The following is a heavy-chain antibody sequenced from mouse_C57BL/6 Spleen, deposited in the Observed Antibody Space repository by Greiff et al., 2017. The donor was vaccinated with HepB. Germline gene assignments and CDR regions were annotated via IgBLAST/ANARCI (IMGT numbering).Heavy chain of an antibody. CDR1: GYAFSSYW. Sequence: VKLQQSGAELVKPGASVKISCKASGYAFSSYWMNWVKQRPGKGLEWIGQIYPGDGDTNYNGKFKGKATLTADKSSSTAYMQLSSLTSEDSAVYFCARSRYGYDDWYFDVWGTGTTVTVSS. J-gene: IGHJ1*03. V-gene: IGHV1-80*01. CDR2: IYPGDGDT. CDR3: ARSRYGYDDWYFDV. D-gene: IGHD2-2*01.